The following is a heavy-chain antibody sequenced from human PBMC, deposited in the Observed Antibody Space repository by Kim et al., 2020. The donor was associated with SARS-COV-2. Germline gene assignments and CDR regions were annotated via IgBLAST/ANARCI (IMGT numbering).Heavy chain of an antibody. Sequence: ASVKVSCKASGYTFTSYAMHWVRQAPGQRLEWMGWINAGNGNTKYSQKFQGRVTITRDTSASTAYMELSSLRSEDTAVYYCARDGSIMITIGGVIVIPPTSPHSGMDVWGEGTTVTVSS. CDR3: ARDGSIMITIGGVIVIPPTSPHSGMDV. D-gene: IGHD3-16*02. J-gene: IGHJ6*04. CDR2: INAGNGNT. V-gene: IGHV1-3*01. CDR1: GYTFTSYA.